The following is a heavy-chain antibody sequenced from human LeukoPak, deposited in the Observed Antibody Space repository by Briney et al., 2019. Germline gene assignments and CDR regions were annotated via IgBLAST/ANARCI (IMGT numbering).Heavy chain of an antibody. CDR3: AREAAAGLEFIY. CDR2: ISAYNGNT. D-gene: IGHD6-13*01. CDR1: GSTFSSYA. V-gene: IGHV1-18*01. Sequence: ASVKVSCKASGSTFSSYAITWVRQAPGQGLEWMGWISAYNGNTNYAQKLQGRVTMTTDTSTSTAYMELRSLRSDDTAVYYCAREAAAGLEFIYWGQGTLVTVSS. J-gene: IGHJ4*02.